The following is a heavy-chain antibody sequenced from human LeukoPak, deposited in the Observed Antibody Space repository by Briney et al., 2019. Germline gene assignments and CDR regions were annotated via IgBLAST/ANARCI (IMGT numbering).Heavy chain of an antibody. D-gene: IGHD6-13*01. Sequence: SETLSLTCTVSGGSISSYYWGWIRQPPGKGLEWIGTIYSGGSTNYNPSLKSRVTISVDTSKNQFSLKLSSVTAADTAVYYCARGSRDSSSWRLYYYYMDVWGKGTTVTVSS. J-gene: IGHJ6*03. CDR2: IYSGGST. CDR1: GGSISSYY. V-gene: IGHV4-39*07. CDR3: ARGSRDSSSWRLYYYYMDV.